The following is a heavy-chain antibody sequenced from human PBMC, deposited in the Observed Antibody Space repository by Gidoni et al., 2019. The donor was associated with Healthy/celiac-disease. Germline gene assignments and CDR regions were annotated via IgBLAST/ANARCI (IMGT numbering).Heavy chain of an antibody. CDR2: IYYSGST. J-gene: IGHJ5*02. Sequence: QVQLQESGPGLVKPSQTLSLTCTVSGGSISSGGYYLSWIRQHPGKGLEWIGYIYYSGSTYYNPSLKGRVTRSVDTSKNQFSLKRSSVTAADTAVYYCARGFREYYGSESYNWFDPWGQGTLVTVSS. D-gene: IGHD3-10*01. V-gene: IGHV4-31*03. CDR1: GGSISSGGYY. CDR3: ARGFREYYGSESYNWFDP.